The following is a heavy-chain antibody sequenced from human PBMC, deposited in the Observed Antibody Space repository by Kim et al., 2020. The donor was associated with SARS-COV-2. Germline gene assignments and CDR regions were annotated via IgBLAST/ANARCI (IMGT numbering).Heavy chain of an antibody. D-gene: IGHD3-10*01. Sequence: GGSLRLSCAASGFTFSSYSMNWVRQAPGKGLEWVSSISSSSSYIYYADSVKGRFTISRDNAKNSLYLQMNSLRAEDTAVYYCARDDPITMVRGVISFWYYYGMDVWGKGTTVTVSS. V-gene: IGHV3-21*01. J-gene: IGHJ6*04. CDR1: GFTFSSYS. CDR2: ISSSSSYI. CDR3: ARDDPITMVRGVISFWYYYGMDV.